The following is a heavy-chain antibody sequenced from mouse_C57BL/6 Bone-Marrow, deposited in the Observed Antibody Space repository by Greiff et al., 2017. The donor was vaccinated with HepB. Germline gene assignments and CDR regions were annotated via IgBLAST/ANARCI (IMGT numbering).Heavy chain of an antibody. CDR2: IYPRDGST. J-gene: IGHJ4*01. Sequence: VQRVESDAELVKPGASVKISCKVSGYTFTDHTIHWMKQRPEQGLEWIGYIYPRDGSTKYNEKFKGKATLTADKSSSTAYMQLNSLTSEDSAVYFCARPFITTVVADYAMDYWGQGTSVTVSS. CDR1: GYTFTDHT. CDR3: ARPFITTVVADYAMDY. V-gene: IGHV1-78*01. D-gene: IGHD1-1*01.